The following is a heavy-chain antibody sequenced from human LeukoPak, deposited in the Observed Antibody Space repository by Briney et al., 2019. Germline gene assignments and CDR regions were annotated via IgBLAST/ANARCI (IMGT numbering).Heavy chain of an antibody. CDR3: ARTLHQWELLHYFDY. J-gene: IGHJ4*02. V-gene: IGHV3-66*01. D-gene: IGHD1-26*01. CDR1: GFTVSSNY. CDR2: IYSGGST. Sequence: GGSLRLSCAASGFTVSSNYMSWVRQAPGKGLEWVSVIYSGGSTYYADSVKGRFTISRDNSKNTLYLQMNSLRAEDTAVYYCARTLHQWELLHYFDYCGQGTLVTVSS.